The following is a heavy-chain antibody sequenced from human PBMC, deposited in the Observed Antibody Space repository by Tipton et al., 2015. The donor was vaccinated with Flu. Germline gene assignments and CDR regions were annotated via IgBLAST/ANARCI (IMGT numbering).Heavy chain of an antibody. J-gene: IGHJ6*02. CDR2: TYSSSFT. Sequence: VQLVQSGGGLIQPGGSLRLSCVASGLSVSNNYMSWVRQAPGKGLEWVSVTYSSSFTHYAESVKGRFVVSRDVAKNTIYLQMNSLRVEDTAVYFCARAGQNSRSYAMDVWGQGTAATVS. V-gene: IGHV3-53*01. CDR1: GLSVSNNY. CDR3: ARAGQNSRSYAMDV. D-gene: IGHD6-19*01.